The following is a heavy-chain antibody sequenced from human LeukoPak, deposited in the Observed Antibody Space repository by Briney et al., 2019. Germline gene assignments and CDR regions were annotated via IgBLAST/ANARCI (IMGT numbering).Heavy chain of an antibody. CDR3: VLGKYNYGYIFDY. J-gene: IGHJ4*02. D-gene: IGHD5-18*01. CDR2: IRSSSSYI. V-gene: IGHV3-21*01. CDR1: GFTFSSYS. Sequence: GGSLRLSCAASGFTFSSYSMNWVRQAPGKGLEWVSSIRSSSSYIYYADSVKGRFTISRDNAKNSLYLQMNSLRAEDTAVYYCVLGKYNYGYIFDYWGQGTLVTVFS.